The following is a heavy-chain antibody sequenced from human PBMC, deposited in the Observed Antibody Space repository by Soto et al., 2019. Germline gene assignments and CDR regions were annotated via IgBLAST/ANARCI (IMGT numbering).Heavy chain of an antibody. CDR2: VYISGNT. J-gene: IGHJ4*02. CDR3: ARDRRGGTRPHYYDSSGYYKPFDS. D-gene: IGHD3-22*01. V-gene: IGHV4-4*07. Sequence: PXETLSLPCTVSGGSISFYYWSWIRQPAGKGLDWIGLVYISGNTNYNPSLKSRLTMSVDTSNNQFSLKLRSVTAADTAMYYCARDRRGGTRPHYYDSSGYYKPFDSWGQGTLVTVSS. CDR1: GGSISFYY.